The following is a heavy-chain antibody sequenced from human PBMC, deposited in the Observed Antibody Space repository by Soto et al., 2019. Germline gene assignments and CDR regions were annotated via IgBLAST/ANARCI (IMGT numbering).Heavy chain of an antibody. CDR1: GFTFSSYG. CDR2: IWYDGSNK. V-gene: IGHV3-33*01. D-gene: IGHD1-26*01. J-gene: IGHJ4*02. CDR3: ARGGPWRGWDYFDY. Sequence: ESGGGVVQPGRSLRLSCAASGFTFSSYGMHWVRQAPGKGLEWVAVIWYDGSNKYYADSVKGRFTISRDNSKNTLYLQMNSLRAEDTAVYYCARGGPWRGWDYFDYWGQGTLVTVSS.